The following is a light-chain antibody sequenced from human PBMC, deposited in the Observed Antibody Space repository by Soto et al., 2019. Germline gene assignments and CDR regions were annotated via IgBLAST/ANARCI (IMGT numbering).Light chain of an antibody. J-gene: IGKJ1*01. CDR1: QSVSSNY. Sequence: EIELTQSPGTLSLTPGERATLSCRASQSVSSNYLAWYQQKPGQAPRLLIYGASSRATGIPDRFSGSGSGTDFTLTISRLEPEDFAVYYCLQYGSSPRMFGQGTKVEIK. CDR3: LQYGSSPRM. V-gene: IGKV3-20*01. CDR2: GAS.